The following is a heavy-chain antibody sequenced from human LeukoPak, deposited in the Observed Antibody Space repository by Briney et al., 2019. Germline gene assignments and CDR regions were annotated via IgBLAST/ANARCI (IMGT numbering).Heavy chain of an antibody. CDR2: IYYSGST. D-gene: IGHD6-6*01. J-gene: IGHJ4*02. V-gene: IGHV4-59*01. CDR3: ASMYSSSPPFDY. Sequence: SETLSLTCTISGGSISSYYWSWIRQPPGKGLEWIGYIYYSGSTNYNPSLKSRVTISVDTSKNQFSLKLSSVTAADTAVYYCASMYSSSPPFDYWGQGTLVTVSS. CDR1: GGSISSYY.